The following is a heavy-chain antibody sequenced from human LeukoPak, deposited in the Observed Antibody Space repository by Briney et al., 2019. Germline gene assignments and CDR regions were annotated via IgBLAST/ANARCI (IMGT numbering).Heavy chain of an antibody. Sequence: GRSLRLSCAASGFTFSSCAMHWVRQAPGKGLEWVAVISYDGSNKYYADSVKGRFTISRDNSKNTLYLQMNSLRAEDTAVYYCARVLAAGLFDYWGQGTLVTVSS. V-gene: IGHV3-30-3*01. J-gene: IGHJ4*02. CDR3: ARVLAAGLFDY. CDR2: ISYDGSNK. CDR1: GFTFSSCA. D-gene: IGHD6-13*01.